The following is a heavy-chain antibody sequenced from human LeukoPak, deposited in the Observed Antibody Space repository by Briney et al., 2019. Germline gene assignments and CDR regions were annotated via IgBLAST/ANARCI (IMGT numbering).Heavy chain of an antibody. CDR1: GYTFTGYY. CDR3: ATDGGSYLFDY. CDR2: VDPEDGET. D-gene: IGHD1-26*01. J-gene: IGHJ4*02. V-gene: IGHV1-69-2*01. Sequence: ASVKVSCKASGYTFTGYYMHWVRQAPGKGLEWMGLVDPEDGETIYAEKFQGRVTITADTSTDTAYMELSSLRSEDTAVYYCATDGGSYLFDYWGQGTLVTVSS.